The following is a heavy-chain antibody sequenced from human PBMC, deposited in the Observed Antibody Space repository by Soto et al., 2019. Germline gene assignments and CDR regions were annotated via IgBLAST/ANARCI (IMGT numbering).Heavy chain of an antibody. D-gene: IGHD1-1*01. V-gene: IGHV3-23*01. J-gene: IGHJ4*02. CDR1: GFPFSSYA. Sequence: EVQLLVSGGGLVQPGGSLRLSCAASGFPFSSYAMSWVRQAPGKGLEWVSGISGSGGITYYADSVKGRFTISRDNSKHTLYLQMNRLRADDTAVYFCAKSLSASPNYFFDSWGQGTLVTVSS. CDR2: ISGSGGIT. CDR3: AKSLSASPNYFFDS.